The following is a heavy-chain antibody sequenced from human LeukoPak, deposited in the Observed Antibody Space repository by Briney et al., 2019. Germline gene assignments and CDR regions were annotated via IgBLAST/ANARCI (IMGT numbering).Heavy chain of an antibody. CDR2: ISGSGGST. Sequence: GGSLRLSCAASGFTFSSYAMSWVRQAPGKGLEWVSAISGSGGSTYYADSVKGRFTISRDNSKNTLYLQMNSLRAEDTAVYYCAKGGLDVVVPAATDPYGVDVWGQGTTVTVSS. CDR3: AKGGLDVVVPAATDPYGVDV. D-gene: IGHD2-2*01. V-gene: IGHV3-23*01. CDR1: GFTFSSYA. J-gene: IGHJ6*02.